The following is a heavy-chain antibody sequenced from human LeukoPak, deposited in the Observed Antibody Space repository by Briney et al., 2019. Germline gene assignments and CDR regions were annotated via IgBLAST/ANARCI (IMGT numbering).Heavy chain of an antibody. CDR3: Y. V-gene: IGHV4-39*07. Sequence: SETLSLTCTVSGGSISSSSYYWSCIRQPPGKGLEWIGDINHSGDANCNSSLKSRVTTSVDTSKNQFSLKLSSVTAADTAGGLNYWGQGTLVTVSS. CDR1: GGSISSSSYY. CDR2: INHSGDA. D-gene: IGHD3-16*01. J-gene: IGHJ4*02.